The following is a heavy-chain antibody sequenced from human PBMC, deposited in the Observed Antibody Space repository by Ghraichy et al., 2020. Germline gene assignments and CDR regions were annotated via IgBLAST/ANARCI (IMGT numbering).Heavy chain of an antibody. CDR2: IFYSGDS. D-gene: IGHD6-13*01. Sequence: SETLSLTCSVSADSFSSDYWSGCIRQPPRKLLGWGGYIFYSGDSYYNPFLKSRTTMSVDTSKNQFSLSLNSVTAVDTAVYYCARYSSSPRAHYFDSWGQGILVTVSS. J-gene: IGHJ4*02. CDR1: ADSFSSDYW. CDR3: ARYSSSPRAHYFDS. V-gene: IGHV4-28*01.